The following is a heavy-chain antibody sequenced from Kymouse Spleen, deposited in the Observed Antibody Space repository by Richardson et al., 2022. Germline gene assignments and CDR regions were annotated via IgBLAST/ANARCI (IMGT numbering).Heavy chain of an antibody. CDR1: GFTFSSYW. CDR2: INSDGSST. J-gene: IGHJ6*02. CDR3: ARDEGSSWSSYYYYYGMDV. D-gene: IGHD6-13*01. Sequence: EVQLVESGGGLVQPGGSLRLSCAASGFTFSSYWMHWVRQAPGKGLVWVSRINSDGSSTSYADSVKGRFTISRDNAKNTLYLQMNSLRAEDTAVYYCARDEGSSWSSYYYYYGMDVWGQGTTVTVSS. V-gene: IGHV3-74*01.